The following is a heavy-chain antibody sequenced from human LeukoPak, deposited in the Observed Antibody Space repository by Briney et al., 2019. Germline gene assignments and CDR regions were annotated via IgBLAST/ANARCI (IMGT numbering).Heavy chain of an antibody. D-gene: IGHD4-17*01. CDR2: IWYDGSNK. V-gene: IGHV3-33*08. CDR1: GFTFSSYA. J-gene: IGHJ5*02. Sequence: GGSLRLSCAASGFTFSSYAMSWVRQAPGKGLEWVAVIWYDGSNKYYADSVKGRFTISRDNSKNTLYLQMNSLRAEDTAVYYCARGGGGDGLRDWFDPWGQGTLVTVSS. CDR3: ARGGGGDGLRDWFDP.